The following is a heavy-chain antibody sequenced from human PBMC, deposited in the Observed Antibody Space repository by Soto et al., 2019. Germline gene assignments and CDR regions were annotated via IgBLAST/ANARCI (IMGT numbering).Heavy chain of an antibody. D-gene: IGHD4-17*01. V-gene: IGHV3-23*01. CDR2: ISSSSGTT. CDR1: GFTFSNYA. CDR3: ARDGDYYYYYMDV. J-gene: IGHJ6*03. Sequence: PGGSLRLSCAASGFTFSNYAITWVRQAPGKGLEWVSDISSSSGTTYYADSVKGRFTISRDNAKNSLYLQMNSLRAEDTAVYYCARDGDYYYYYMDVWGKGTTVTVSS.